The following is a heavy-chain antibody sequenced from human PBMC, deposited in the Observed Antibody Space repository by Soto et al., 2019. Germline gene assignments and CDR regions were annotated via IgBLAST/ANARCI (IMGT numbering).Heavy chain of an antibody. CDR3: ARGVIAGSGPYYYYYMDV. V-gene: IGHV1-18*01. Sequence: GASVKVSCKASGYTLTSYGISWVRQAPGQGLEWMGWISAYNGNTNYAQKLQGRVTMTTDTSTSTAYMELRSLRSDDTAVYYCARGVIAGSGPYYYYYMDVWGKGTTVTVSS. J-gene: IGHJ6*03. CDR1: GYTLTSYG. CDR2: ISAYNGNT. D-gene: IGHD6-13*01.